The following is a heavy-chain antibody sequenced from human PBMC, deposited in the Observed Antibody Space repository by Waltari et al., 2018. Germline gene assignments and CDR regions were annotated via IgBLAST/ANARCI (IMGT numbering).Heavy chain of an antibody. CDR1: GGTFSSYT. Sequence: QVQLVQSGAEVKKPESSVKVSCKASGGTFSSYTISWVRQAPGQGLEWMGRIIPILGIANYAQKFQGRVTITADKSTSTAYMELSSLRSEDTAVYYCARDSVVGGLDFDYWGQGTLVTVSS. CDR2: IIPILGIA. D-gene: IGHD3-10*01. CDR3: ARDSVVGGLDFDY. J-gene: IGHJ4*02. V-gene: IGHV1-69*08.